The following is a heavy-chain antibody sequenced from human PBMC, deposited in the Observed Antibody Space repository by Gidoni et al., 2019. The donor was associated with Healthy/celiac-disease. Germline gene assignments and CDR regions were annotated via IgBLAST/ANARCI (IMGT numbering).Heavy chain of an antibody. CDR3: ARDLFGSSPRDAFDI. CDR2: IDYSGST. J-gene: IGHJ3*02. V-gene: IGHV4-31*03. D-gene: IGHD2-2*01. Sequence: QVQLQESGPGLVKPSQTLSLTCPVSRGSISSGGYYWSWIRQHPGKGLEWIGYIDYSGSTYYNPSLKSRVTISVDTSKNQFSLKLSSVTAADTAVYYCARDLFGSSPRDAFDIWGQGTMVTVSS. CDR1: RGSISSGGYY.